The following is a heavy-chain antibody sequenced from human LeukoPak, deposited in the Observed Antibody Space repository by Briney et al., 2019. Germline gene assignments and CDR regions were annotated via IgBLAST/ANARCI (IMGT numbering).Heavy chain of an antibody. D-gene: IGHD2-8*02. CDR3: ARGGYCTGGVCYLDY. Sequence: PSETLSLTCTVSGGSISSYYWSWIRQPAGKGLEWIGRIYTSGSTNYNPSLKSRVTMPVDTSKNQFSLKLSSVTAADTALYYCARGGYCTGGVCYLDYWGQGTLVTVSS. CDR1: GGSISSYY. V-gene: IGHV4-4*07. CDR2: IYTSGST. J-gene: IGHJ4*02.